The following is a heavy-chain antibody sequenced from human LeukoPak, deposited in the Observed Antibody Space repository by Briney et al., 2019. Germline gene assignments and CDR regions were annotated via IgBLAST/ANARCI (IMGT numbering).Heavy chain of an antibody. CDR2: INPSGSST. D-gene: IGHD2-2*01. J-gene: IGHJ4*02. CDR3: ARGYCYNSNCYGNFDF. V-gene: IGHV1-46*01. CDR1: GYTFTSYY. Sequence: ASVKVSCKASGYTFTSYYLHWVRQAPGQGLEWMGLINPSGSSTSNTQKFHGRVTMTRDTSTSTVYMELSSLRSEDTAVYYCARGYCYNSNCYGNFDFWGQGTLVTVSS.